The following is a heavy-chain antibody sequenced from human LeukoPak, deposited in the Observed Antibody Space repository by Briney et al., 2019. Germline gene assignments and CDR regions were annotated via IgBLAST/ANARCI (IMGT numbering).Heavy chain of an antibody. CDR1: GFTVSSNY. D-gene: IGHD6-13*01. CDR2: IYSGGTT. CDR3: ARDPVAVTGTYAFDI. J-gene: IGHJ3*02. V-gene: IGHV3-53*05. Sequence: GGSLRLSCAASGFTVSSNYMSWVRQAPGKGLEWVSVIYSGGTTYYADSVKGRFTISRDNSKNTLYLQMNSLRPEDTAVYYCARDPVAVTGTYAFDIWGQGTMVTVSS.